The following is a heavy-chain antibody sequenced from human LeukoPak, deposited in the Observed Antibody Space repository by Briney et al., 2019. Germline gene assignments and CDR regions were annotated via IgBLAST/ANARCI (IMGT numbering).Heavy chain of an antibody. V-gene: IGHV3-7*01. J-gene: IGHJ4*02. CDR1: GFMFSNHW. D-gene: IGHD1-26*01. CDR3: ARPSRGGSYYTLDY. CDR2: IKQDGSET. Sequence: GGSLRLSCAASGFMFSNHWMTWVRQAPGKGLEWVANIKQDGSETYYMDYVKGRFTISRDNSKNTLYLQMNSLRAEDTAVYYCARPSRGGSYYTLDYWGQGTLVTVSS.